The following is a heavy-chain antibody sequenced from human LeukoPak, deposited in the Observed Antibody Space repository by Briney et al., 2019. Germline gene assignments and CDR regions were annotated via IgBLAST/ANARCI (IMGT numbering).Heavy chain of an antibody. J-gene: IGHJ4*02. CDR1: GGTFSSYA. V-gene: IGHV1-69*13. D-gene: IGHD2-15*01. CDR2: IIPIFGTA. CDR3: ARSDYCSGGSCYSDRVYYFDY. Sequence: GASVKVSCKASGGTFSSYAISWVRQAPGQGLEWMGGIIPIFGTANYAQKFQGRVTITADGSTSTAYMELSSLRSEDTAVYYCARSDYCSGGSCYSDRVYYFDYWGQGTLVTVSS.